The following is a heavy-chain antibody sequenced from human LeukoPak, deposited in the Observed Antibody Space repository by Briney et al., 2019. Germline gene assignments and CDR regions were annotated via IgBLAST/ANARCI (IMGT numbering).Heavy chain of an antibody. Sequence: PSDTLSLTCTVSGGFISRYYWSWIRQPPGKGLEWIGYIYYSGSTNYNPSLKSRVTISVDTSKNQFSLKLRSVTAADTAVYYCVSLRKRGGAFDNWGQGTMVTVSS. CDR3: VSLRKRGGAFDN. J-gene: IGHJ3*02. V-gene: IGHV4-59*07. CDR1: GGFISRYY. CDR2: IYYSGST.